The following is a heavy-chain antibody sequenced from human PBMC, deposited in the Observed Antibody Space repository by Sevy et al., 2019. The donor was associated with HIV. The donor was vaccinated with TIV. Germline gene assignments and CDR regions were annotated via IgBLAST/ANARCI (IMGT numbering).Heavy chain of an antibody. CDR2: ISYGGSNK. J-gene: IGHJ4*01. CDR3: ATDSVFRFLRCGSPDY. Sequence: GGSLRLSCAASGFTFSSYGMNWVRQAPGKGLEWVAVISYGGSNKYYADSVKGRFTISRDNSKNTLYLQMNSLRVEDTAVYYCATDSVFRFLRCGSPDYWGQGTMVTVSS. D-gene: IGHD2-15*01. V-gene: IGHV3-30*03. CDR1: GFTFSSYG.